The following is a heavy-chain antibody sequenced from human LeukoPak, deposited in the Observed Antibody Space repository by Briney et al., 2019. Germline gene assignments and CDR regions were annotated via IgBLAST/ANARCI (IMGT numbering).Heavy chain of an antibody. CDR1: GFTFSSYA. CDR2: ISYDGSNK. CDR3: ARVGVSGYQLLYLGYYYYMDV. Sequence: GGSLRLSCAASGFTFSSYAMHWVRQAPGKGLEWVAVISYDGSNKYYADSVKGRFTISRDNSKNTLYLQMNSLRAEDTAVYYCARVGVSGYQLLYLGYYYYMDVWGKGTTVTVSS. J-gene: IGHJ6*03. V-gene: IGHV3-30-3*01. D-gene: IGHD2-2*02.